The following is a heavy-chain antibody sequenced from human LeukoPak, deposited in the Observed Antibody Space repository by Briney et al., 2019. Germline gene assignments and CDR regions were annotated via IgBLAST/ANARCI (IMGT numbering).Heavy chain of an antibody. CDR1: GYSISSGYY. D-gene: IGHD2-2*01. J-gene: IGHJ6*03. Sequence: PSETLSLTCTVSGYSISSGYYWGWIRQPPGKGLEWIGSIYHSGSTYYNPSLKSRVTISVDTSKNQFSLKLSSVTAADTAVYYCERIVVVPAASYRWSDYYYYYMDVWGKGTTVTVSS. CDR2: IYHSGST. CDR3: ERIVVVPAASYRWSDYYYYYMDV. V-gene: IGHV4-38-2*02.